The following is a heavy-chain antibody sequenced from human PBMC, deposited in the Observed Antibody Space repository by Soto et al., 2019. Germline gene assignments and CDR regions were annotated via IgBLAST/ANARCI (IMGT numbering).Heavy chain of an antibody. V-gene: IGHV1-46*03. CDR3: ARAYYDILTGYPTPDMDV. CDR1: GYTFTSYY. J-gene: IGHJ6*03. Sequence: ASVKVSCKASGYTFTSYYMHWVRQAPGQGLEWMGIINPSGGSTSYAQKFQGRATMTRDTSTSTVYTELSSLRSEDTAVYYCARAYYDILTGYPTPDMDVWGKGTTVTVSS. CDR2: INPSGGST. D-gene: IGHD3-9*01.